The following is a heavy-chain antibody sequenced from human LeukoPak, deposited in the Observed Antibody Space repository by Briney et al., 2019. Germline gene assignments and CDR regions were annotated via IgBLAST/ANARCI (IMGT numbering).Heavy chain of an antibody. CDR3: ATNPYGDYNWFDP. V-gene: IGHV4-39*01. D-gene: IGHD4-17*01. CDR2: IYYSGST. CDR1: GGSISSSSYY. Sequence: SETLSLTCTVSGGSISSSSYYWGWIRQPPGKGLEWIGSIYYSGSTYYNPSLKSRVTISVDTSKNQFSLKLSSVTAADTAVYYCATNPYGDYNWFDPWGQGTLVTVSS. J-gene: IGHJ5*02.